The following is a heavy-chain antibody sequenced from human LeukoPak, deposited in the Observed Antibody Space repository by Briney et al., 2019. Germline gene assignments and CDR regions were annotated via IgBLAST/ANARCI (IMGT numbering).Heavy chain of an antibody. CDR2: IRAGGDLT. J-gene: IGHJ4*02. V-gene: IGHV3-23*01. D-gene: IGHD1-26*01. Sequence: GGSLRLSCAASGFTFSSYGMSWVRQAPGKGLEWVAAIRAGGDLTNYADSVKGRFTISRDSSKNMLYVQMNSLRAEDTAIYYRAKGLISSATYFSYFDYWGQGTLVTVSS. CDR3: AKGLISSATYFSYFDY. CDR1: GFTFSSYG.